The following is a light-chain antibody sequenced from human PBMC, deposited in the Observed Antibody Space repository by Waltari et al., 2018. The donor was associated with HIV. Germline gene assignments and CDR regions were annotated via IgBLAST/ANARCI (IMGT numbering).Light chain of an antibody. V-gene: IGLV1-47*01. CDR2: RND. CDR3: AVWDDKLGAWL. CDR1: LSNIGSNY. Sequence: QSVLSQPPSAPGTPGQRVTIAWSGGLSNIGSNYVYWYQQFSGMAPKLVIFRNDQRPPEVHDRFTGSKSGTSASLFITGLQSEDESDYYCAVWDDKLGAWLFGGGTRVTV. J-gene: IGLJ3*02.